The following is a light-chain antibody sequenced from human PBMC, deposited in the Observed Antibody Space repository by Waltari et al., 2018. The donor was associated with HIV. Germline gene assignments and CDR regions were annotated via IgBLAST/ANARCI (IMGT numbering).Light chain of an antibody. CDR1: NPAFSPNRY. V-gene: IGLV2-14*01. Sequence: QSGLTQPASVSASLGQSLPIPCIASNPAFSPNRYVSWYHHHPAKAPQLLIYGDNIRPSGIPFRLSGSKSDNTASLTISGLQVDDEGDYYCSSYMNSGTLVFGGGTKVTVL. J-gene: IGLJ3*02. CDR2: GDN. CDR3: SSYMNSGTLV.